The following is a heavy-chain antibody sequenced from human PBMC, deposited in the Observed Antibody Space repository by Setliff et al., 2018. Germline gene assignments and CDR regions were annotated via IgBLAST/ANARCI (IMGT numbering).Heavy chain of an antibody. CDR1: RFTFSNYA. D-gene: IGHD3-22*01. CDR3: ARPYYYDRSAFDI. V-gene: IGHV3-11*04. Sequence: PGGSLRLSCAASRFTFSNYAMSWVRQAPGKGLEWVSYISSSGSTIYYADSVKGRFTISRDNAKNSLYLQMNSLRAEDTAVYYCARPYYYDRSAFDIWGQGTMVTVSS. CDR2: ISSSGSTI. J-gene: IGHJ3*02.